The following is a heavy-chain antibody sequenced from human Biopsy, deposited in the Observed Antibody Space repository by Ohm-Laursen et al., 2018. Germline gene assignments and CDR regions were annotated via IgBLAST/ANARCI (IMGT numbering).Heavy chain of an antibody. J-gene: IGHJ3*01. CDR3: ASVVLGPTNDAFDL. Sequence: SQTLSLTCTASGGSITSDYWSWIRQPPGKGLEWIGRISPGGSTNYNPSLKSRVTMSVDTSKKQLSLRLRSVTAADTAMYYCASVVLGPTNDAFDLWGQGTMVVVSS. CDR1: GGSITSDY. CDR2: ISPGGST. V-gene: IGHV4-4*07. D-gene: IGHD3-22*01.